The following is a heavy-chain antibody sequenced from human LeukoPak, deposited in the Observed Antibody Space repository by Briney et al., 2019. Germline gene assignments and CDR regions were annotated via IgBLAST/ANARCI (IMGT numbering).Heavy chain of an antibody. D-gene: IGHD3-22*01. V-gene: IGHV3-30-3*01. CDR2: ISYDGSNK. Sequence: GGSLRLSCAASGFTFSSYAMHWVRQAPGKGLEWVAVISYDGSNKYYADSVKGRFTISRDNSKNTLYLQMNSLRAEDTAVYYCAKDPYRDSSGYYHFDYWGQGTLVTVSS. J-gene: IGHJ4*02. CDR3: AKDPYRDSSGYYHFDY. CDR1: GFTFSSYA.